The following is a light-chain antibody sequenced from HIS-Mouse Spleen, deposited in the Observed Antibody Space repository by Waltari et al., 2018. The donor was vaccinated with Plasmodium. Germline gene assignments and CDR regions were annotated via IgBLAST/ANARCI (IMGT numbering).Light chain of an antibody. CDR1: QSGSSN. V-gene: IGKV3-15*01. Sequence: EIVITQSPATLSVSPGERATLSCRASQSGSSNLAWYQQKPGQAPRLLIYGASTRATGIPARFSGSGSGTEFTLTISSLQSEDFAVYYCQQYNNWSFTFGPGTKVDIK. CDR2: GAS. CDR3: QQYNNWSFT. J-gene: IGKJ3*01.